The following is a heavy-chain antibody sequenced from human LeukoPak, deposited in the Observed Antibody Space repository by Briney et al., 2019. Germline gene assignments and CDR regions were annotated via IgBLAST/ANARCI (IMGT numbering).Heavy chain of an antibody. Sequence: GASVKVSCKASGYTFTDYYMHWVRQAPGQGLEWMGWINPNSGGTNYAQKFQGRVTMTRDTSISTAYMELSGLRSDDTAVYYCVGFRATAGLYWGQGTLVTVSS. CDR2: INPNSGGT. J-gene: IGHJ4*02. CDR3: VGFRATAGLY. CDR1: GYTFTDYY. D-gene: IGHD6-13*01. V-gene: IGHV1-2*02.